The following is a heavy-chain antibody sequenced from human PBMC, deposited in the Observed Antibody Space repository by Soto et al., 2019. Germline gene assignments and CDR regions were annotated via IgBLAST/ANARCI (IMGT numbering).Heavy chain of an antibody. Sequence: EVQLVESGGGLVQPGGSLRLSCAASGFTFSNYWMHWVRLPPGKGLLWVSRINIGGSAANYAGSVEGRFTVSRDDAKNTLYLKMNSLRDDDTAVYDCVRGTNDLYGIAYWGQGAPVTVSS. CDR1: GFTFSNYW. D-gene: IGHD1-1*01. J-gene: IGHJ4*02. CDR2: INIGGSAA. V-gene: IGHV3-74*01. CDR3: VRGTNDLYGIAY.